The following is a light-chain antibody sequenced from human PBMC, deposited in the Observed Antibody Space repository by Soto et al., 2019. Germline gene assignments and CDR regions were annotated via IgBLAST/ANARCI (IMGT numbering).Light chain of an antibody. V-gene: IGKV3-11*01. Sequence: EVVLTQSPATLSLSPGERATLSCRASQSVSNSLAWFQQKPGQAPRLLIYDASNRATGIPARFSGSGSGTEFTLTITSLEPEDFAVYYCQQRSNWPPTFGQGTKV. J-gene: IGKJ1*01. CDR3: QQRSNWPPT. CDR2: DAS. CDR1: QSVSNS.